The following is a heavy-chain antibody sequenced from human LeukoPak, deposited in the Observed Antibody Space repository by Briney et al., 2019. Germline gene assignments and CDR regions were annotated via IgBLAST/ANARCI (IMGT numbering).Heavy chain of an antibody. D-gene: IGHD3-3*01. CDR1: GFIFSDFG. Sequence: PGGSLRLSCAGSGFIFSDFGMNWVRQAPGKGLEFVSSMSSSGGYIYYADSVKGRFTMSRDNAKESVFLEMNSLRADDTAVYYCVRGSLASGVVVYYYYYLDVWGKGTTVTVSS. CDR3: VRGSLASGVVVYYYYYLDV. CDR2: MSSSGGYI. V-gene: IGHV3-21*01. J-gene: IGHJ6*03.